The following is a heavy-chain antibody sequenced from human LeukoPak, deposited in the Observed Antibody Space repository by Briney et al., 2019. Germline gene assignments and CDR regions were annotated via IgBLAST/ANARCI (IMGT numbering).Heavy chain of an antibody. Sequence: GGSLRLSCAASGFTFSSYRMTWVRQAPGKGLEWVSYISSSSSTIYYADSVKGRFTISRDNAKNSLYLQMNSLRAEDTAVYYCARSLLWFGELPLDYWGQGTLVTVSS. CDR2: ISSSSSTI. D-gene: IGHD3-10*01. CDR1: GFTFSSYR. V-gene: IGHV3-48*01. CDR3: ARSLLWFGELPLDY. J-gene: IGHJ4*02.